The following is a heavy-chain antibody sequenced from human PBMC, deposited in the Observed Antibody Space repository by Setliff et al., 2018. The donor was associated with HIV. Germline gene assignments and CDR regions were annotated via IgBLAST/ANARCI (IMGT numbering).Heavy chain of an antibody. D-gene: IGHD2-15*01. J-gene: IGHJ4*02. CDR1: GYTFIGYN. V-gene: IGHV1-2*02. Sequence: ASVKVSCKASGYTFIGYNMHWVRQAPGQGLEWMGWINPNSGGTNYAQKFQGRVIMTRDTSISTAYMELSRLRSDDTAVYYCARALDSSADIEGYFDFWGQGMLGTAPQ. CDR3: ARALDSSADIEGYFDF. CDR2: INPNSGGT.